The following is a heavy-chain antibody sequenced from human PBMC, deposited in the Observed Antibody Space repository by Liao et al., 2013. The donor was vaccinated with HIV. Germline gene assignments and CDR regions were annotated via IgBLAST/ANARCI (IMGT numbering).Heavy chain of an antibody. J-gene: IGHJ4*02. CDR2: IIHAGGT. D-gene: IGHD4-17*01. CDR3: ARGLTVTSEGVFDS. V-gene: IGHV4-34*09. CDR1: GGSFYSHY. Sequence: QVQLQESGPGLVKPSQTLSLTCAVYGGSFYSHYWTWVRQAPGKRLEWIGEIIHAGGTKYNPSLESRVSISMDASKNQFSLKVHSVTAADTALYYCARGLTVTSEGVFDSWGQGNLVTVSS.